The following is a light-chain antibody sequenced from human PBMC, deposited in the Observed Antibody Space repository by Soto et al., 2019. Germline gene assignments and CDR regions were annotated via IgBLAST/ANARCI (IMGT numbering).Light chain of an antibody. V-gene: IGKV1-39*01. Sequence: DIQMTQSPSSLSAFVGDRVTITCRASQDIGNFLAWYQQKPGKAPTLLIYAASTLQSGVPSRFSGGGSGTDFTLTISNLQPEDFATYYCQQSYSTLPITFGQGTRLEIK. J-gene: IGKJ5*01. CDR3: QQSYSTLPIT. CDR1: QDIGNF. CDR2: AAS.